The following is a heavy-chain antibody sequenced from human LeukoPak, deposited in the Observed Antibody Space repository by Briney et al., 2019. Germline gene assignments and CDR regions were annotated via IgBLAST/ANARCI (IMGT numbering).Heavy chain of an antibody. D-gene: IGHD6-13*01. J-gene: IGHJ4*02. CDR2: IYYGGST. V-gene: IGHV4-59*01. CDR3: ARGAMAAAGNFDY. Sequence: PSETLSLTCTVSGGSISSYYWSWIRQPPGKGLEWIGYIYYGGSTNYNPSLKSRVTISVDTSKNQFSLKLSSVTAADTAVYYCARGAMAAAGNFDYWGQGTLVTVSS. CDR1: GGSISSYY.